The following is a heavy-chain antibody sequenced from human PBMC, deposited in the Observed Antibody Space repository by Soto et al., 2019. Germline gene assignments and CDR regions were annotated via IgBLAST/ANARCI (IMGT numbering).Heavy chain of an antibody. J-gene: IGHJ6*02. CDR2: INPNSGGT. V-gene: IGHV1-2*02. CDR1: GYTFTGYY. CDR3: ARDKEWLATQGVYYYYGMDV. Sequence: ASVKVSCKASGYTFTGYYMHWVRQAPGQGLEWMGWINPNSGGTNYAQKFQGRVTMTRDTSISTAYMEPSRLRSDDTAVYYCARDKEWLATQGVYYYYGMDVWGHGTTVTVSS. D-gene: IGHD6-19*01.